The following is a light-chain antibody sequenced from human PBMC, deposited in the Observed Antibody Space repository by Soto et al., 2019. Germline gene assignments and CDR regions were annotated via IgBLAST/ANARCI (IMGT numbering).Light chain of an antibody. Sequence: EILMTQSPATLSVSLGERATLPCRASQSVSSYFAWYQQKPGQAPRLLIYGASTRATGIPARFSGSGSATEFTLTISSLQAEDFAVYYCQQYNNWPYTFGQGTKVEIK. J-gene: IGKJ2*01. CDR1: QSVSSY. CDR2: GAS. V-gene: IGKV3-15*01. CDR3: QQYNNWPYT.